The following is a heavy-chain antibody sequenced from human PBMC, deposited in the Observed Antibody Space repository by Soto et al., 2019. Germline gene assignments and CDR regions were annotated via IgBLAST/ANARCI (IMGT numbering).Heavy chain of an antibody. J-gene: IGHJ6*02. D-gene: IGHD2-8*01. V-gene: IGHV3-33*01. CDR1: GFTFSSYG. CDR3: ARVGSYCTNGVCYSVRYYYYGMDV. Sequence: GGSLRLSCAASGFTFSSYGMHWVRQAPGKGLEWVAVIWYDGSNKYYADSVKGRFTISRDNSKNTLYLQMNSLRAEDTAGYYCARVGSYCTNGVCYSVRYYYYGMDVWGQGTTVTVSS. CDR2: IWYDGSNK.